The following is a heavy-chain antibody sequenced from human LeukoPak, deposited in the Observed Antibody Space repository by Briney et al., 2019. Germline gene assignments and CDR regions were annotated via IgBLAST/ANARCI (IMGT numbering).Heavy chain of an antibody. CDR1: GYTFTDYY. CDR2: INPNSGDT. V-gene: IGHV1-2*02. Sequence: ASVKVSCKASGYTFTDYYMHWVRQAPGQGLEWMGWINPNSGDTHFAQKFQGRVTMTRNISISTAFMELSSLRSEDTAVYYCARGEYSSSWYPFDYWGQGSPVTVSS. J-gene: IGHJ4*02. D-gene: IGHD6-13*01. CDR3: ARGEYSSSWYPFDY.